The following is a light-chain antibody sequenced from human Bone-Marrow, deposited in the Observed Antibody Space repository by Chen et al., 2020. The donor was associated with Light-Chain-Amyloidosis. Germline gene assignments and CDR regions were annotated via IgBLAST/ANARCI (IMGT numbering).Light chain of an antibody. Sequence: SFELTQPPSVSVSAGLTARITCSGDDLPTKYAYWYQQKPGQAPVLVIHRDTERPSGISERFSGSSSWPTATLTISGVQAEDEADYHSQSADSSGTYEVIFGGGTKLTVL. CDR1: DLPTKY. J-gene: IGLJ2*01. CDR3: QSADSSGTYEVI. V-gene: IGLV3-25*03. CDR2: RDT.